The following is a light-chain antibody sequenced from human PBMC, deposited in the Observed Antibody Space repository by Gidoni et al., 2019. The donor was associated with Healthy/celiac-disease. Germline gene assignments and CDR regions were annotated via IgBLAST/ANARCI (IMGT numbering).Light chain of an antibody. CDR1: PDSSNY. J-gene: IGKJ3*01. CDR2: DES. Sequence: DLQMTQSPSSLSASVGERGTITCQARPDSSNYLNWYPQQPGKAPKHLIYDESNLEKGVPSRFSGSGSGTDFTFTISSLQPEDIVTYYCQQYDDLPPFTFGPGTKVDIK. V-gene: IGKV1-33*01. CDR3: QQYDDLPPFT.